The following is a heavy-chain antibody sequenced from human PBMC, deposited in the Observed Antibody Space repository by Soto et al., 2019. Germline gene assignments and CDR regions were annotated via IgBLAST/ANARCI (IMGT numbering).Heavy chain of an antibody. CDR1: GFTFSSYG. CDR2: ISYDGINQ. J-gene: IGHJ4*02. V-gene: IGHV3-30*18. CDR3: AKDVGRGGYLVGFDY. D-gene: IGHD1-26*01. Sequence: QVQLVESGGSVVQPGRSLRLSCAASGFTFSSYGMHWVRQAPGKGLEWVAVISYDGINQYYADSVKGRFTISRDNSKNTLYLQVNSLRAEDTAEYYCAKDVGRGGYLVGFDYWGQGTLVTVSS.